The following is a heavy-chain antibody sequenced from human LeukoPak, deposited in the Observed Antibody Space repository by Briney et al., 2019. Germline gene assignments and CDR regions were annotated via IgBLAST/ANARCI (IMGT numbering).Heavy chain of an antibody. J-gene: IGHJ4*02. CDR2: IYFSGST. D-gene: IGHD1-1*01. V-gene: IGHV4-39*01. CDR1: GGSISSSDYY. CDR3: VRRRWASSNVDY. Sequence: PSETLSLTCTVSGGSISSSDYYWGWIRQPPGKGLEWIGCIYFSGSTYYNPSLKSRVTISIDTSKNQFSLKVTSVTAADTAVYYCVRRRWASSNVDYWGQGTLVTVSS.